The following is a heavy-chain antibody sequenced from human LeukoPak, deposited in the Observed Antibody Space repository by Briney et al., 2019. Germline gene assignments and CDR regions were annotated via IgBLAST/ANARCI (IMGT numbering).Heavy chain of an antibody. CDR2: IDWDDDT. Sequence: GPALVKPTQTLTLTCTFSGFSLNASGMCVSWIRQPPGKALEWLARIDWDDDTYYSTSLNTRLTISKDTSKNQVVLTMTNMDPVDTATYYCARMNRGNYFDYWGQGTLVTVSS. J-gene: IGHJ4*02. CDR3: ARMNRGNYFDY. CDR1: GFSLNASGMC. V-gene: IGHV2-70*11. D-gene: IGHD7-27*01.